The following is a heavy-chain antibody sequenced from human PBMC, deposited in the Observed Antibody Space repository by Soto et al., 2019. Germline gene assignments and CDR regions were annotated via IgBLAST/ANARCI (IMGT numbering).Heavy chain of an antibody. D-gene: IGHD6-13*01. CDR2: ISAYNGNT. V-gene: IGHV1-18*01. CDR3: ARERINIAAAGLEYFQH. J-gene: IGHJ1*01. CDR1: GYTFTSYG. Sequence: ASVKVSCKASGYTFTSYGISWVRQAPGQGLEWMGWISAYNGNTNYAQKLQGRFTMTTDTSTSTAYMELRSLRSDDTAVYYCARERINIAAAGLEYFQHWGQGTLVTVSS.